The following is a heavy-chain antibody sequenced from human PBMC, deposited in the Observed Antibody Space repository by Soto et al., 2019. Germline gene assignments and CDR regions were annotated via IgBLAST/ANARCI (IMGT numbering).Heavy chain of an antibody. D-gene: IGHD3-10*01. J-gene: IGHJ6*03. V-gene: IGHV4-59*08. CDR1: GGSISSYY. CDR3: AMGAFGYYYDYMDV. CDR2: IYYSGST. Sequence: QVQLQESGPGLVKPSETLSLTCTVSGGSISSYYWSWIRQPPGKGLEWIGYIYYSGSTNYNTSLKSRVTISVDTSKTQCSQKLSSVTAAETAVYYGAMGAFGYYYDYMDVWVKGTTVTVSS.